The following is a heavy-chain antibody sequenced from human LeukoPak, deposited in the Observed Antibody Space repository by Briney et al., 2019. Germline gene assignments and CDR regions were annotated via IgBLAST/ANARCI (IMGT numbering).Heavy chain of an antibody. Sequence: PGGSLRLSCAASGFTFSGYAMHWVRQAPGKGLEWVAVISYDGSNKYYADSVKGRFTISRDNSKNTLYLQMNSLRAEDTAVYYCARDRSAVAGSFDYWGQGTLVTVSS. D-gene: IGHD6-19*01. CDR1: GFTFSGYA. V-gene: IGHV3-30*04. J-gene: IGHJ4*02. CDR2: ISYDGSNK. CDR3: ARDRSAVAGSFDY.